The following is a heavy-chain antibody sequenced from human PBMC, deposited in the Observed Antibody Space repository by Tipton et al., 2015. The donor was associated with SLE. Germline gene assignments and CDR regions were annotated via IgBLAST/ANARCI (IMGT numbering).Heavy chain of an antibody. CDR1: GYAFTGYY. Sequence: QVQLVQSGATVKKPGASVKVSCKTSGYAFTGYYIHWVRQAPGQGLEWMGWINPNIDATHYAEKFQDRVTLTRDTSISTAYMELSGLRFDDTAVYYCARVNWGSYDAFEFWGQGTLVTVSS. CDR2: INPNIDAT. CDR3: ARVNWGSYDAFEF. D-gene: IGHD7-27*01. J-gene: IGHJ3*01. V-gene: IGHV1-2*02.